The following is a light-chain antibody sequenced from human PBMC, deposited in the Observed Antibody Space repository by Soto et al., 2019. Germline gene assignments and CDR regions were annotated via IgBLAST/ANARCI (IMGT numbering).Light chain of an antibody. CDR3: QYLNSFPLT. V-gene: IGKV1-9*01. Sequence: IQLTQSPSSLSSSLGDSVTITCRASQGIRNYLAWYQQKTGKAPNLLIYLASTLQGGVPSRFSGSGSGTDLSLTISRLQPEDVATYYCQYLNSFPLTCGGGTKVDIK. J-gene: IGKJ4*01. CDR2: LAS. CDR1: QGIRNY.